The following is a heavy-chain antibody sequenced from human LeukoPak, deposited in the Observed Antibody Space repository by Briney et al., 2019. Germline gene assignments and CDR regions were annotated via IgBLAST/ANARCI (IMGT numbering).Heavy chain of an antibody. V-gene: IGHV1-18*01. Sequence: ASVKVSCKASGGTFSSYAISWVRQAPGQGLEWMGWISAYNGNTNYAQKLQGRVTMTTDTSTSTAYMELRSLRSDDTAVYYCAREAVVPAAIFLDYWGQGTLVTVSS. CDR2: ISAYNGNT. D-gene: IGHD2-2*02. J-gene: IGHJ4*02. CDR3: AREAVVPAAIFLDY. CDR1: GGTFSSYA.